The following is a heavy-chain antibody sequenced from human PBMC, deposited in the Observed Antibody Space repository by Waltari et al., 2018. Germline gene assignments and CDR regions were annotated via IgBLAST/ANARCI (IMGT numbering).Heavy chain of an antibody. D-gene: IGHD3-16*02. CDR2: INHSGST. V-gene: IGHV4-34*01. Sequence: QVQLQQWGAGLLKPSETLSLTCAVYGGSFSGYYWSWIRQPPGKGREWIGEINHSGSTNYNPSLKSRVTISVDTSKNQFSLKLSSVTAADTAVYYCARGQYYDYVWGSYRPYYFDYWGQGTLVTVSS. J-gene: IGHJ4*02. CDR1: GGSFSGYY. CDR3: ARGQYYDYVWGSYRPYYFDY.